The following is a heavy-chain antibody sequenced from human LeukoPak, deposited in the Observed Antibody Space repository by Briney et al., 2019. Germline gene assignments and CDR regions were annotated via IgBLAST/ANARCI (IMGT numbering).Heavy chain of an antibody. Sequence: SETLSLTCTVSGGSISSSSYYWGWIRQPPGKGLEWIGSIYYSGSTYYNPSLKSRVTISVDTSKNQFSLKLSSVTAADTAVYYCARLSSLRMKDAFDIWGQGTMVTVSS. CDR2: IYYSGST. CDR3: ARLSSLRMKDAFDI. J-gene: IGHJ3*02. V-gene: IGHV4-39*01. CDR1: GGSISSSSYY. D-gene: IGHD6-6*01.